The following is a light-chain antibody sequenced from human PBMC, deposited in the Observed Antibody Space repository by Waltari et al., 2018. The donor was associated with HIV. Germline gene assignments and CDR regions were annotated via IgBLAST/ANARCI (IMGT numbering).Light chain of an antibody. V-gene: IGKV4-1*01. CDR2: WAS. Sequence: DIVMSQSPDSLSGSLGERATINCKSSQSLLIRTNNKNRLAWYQQRPGQPPQLLISWASTRESGVPDRFSGSGSGTDFTLTINSLQAEDVAVYYCQQFSLSPPLTFGGGTKVEIK. CDR1: QSLLIRTNNKNR. J-gene: IGKJ4*01. CDR3: QQFSLSPPLT.